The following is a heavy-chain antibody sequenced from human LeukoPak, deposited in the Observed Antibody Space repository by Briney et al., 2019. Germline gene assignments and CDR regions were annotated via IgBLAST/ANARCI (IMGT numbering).Heavy chain of an antibody. CDR1: GGSISSYY. CDR3: ARFPGYCSGGSCYYYGMDV. J-gene: IGHJ6*02. Sequence: SETLSLTCTVSGGSISSYYWSWIRQPAGKGLEWIGRIYTSRSTNYNPSLKSRVTMSVDTSKNQFSLKLSSVTAADTAVYYCARFPGYCSGGSCYYYGMDVWGQGTTVTVSS. D-gene: IGHD2-15*01. V-gene: IGHV4-4*07. CDR2: IYTSRST.